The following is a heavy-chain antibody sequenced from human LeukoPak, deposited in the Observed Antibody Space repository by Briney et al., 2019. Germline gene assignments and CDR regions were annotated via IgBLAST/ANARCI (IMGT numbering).Heavy chain of an antibody. CDR1: GFTFSDYY. Sequence: PGGSLRLSCAASGFTFSDYYMSWFRQAPGKGLEWLSHISGSGRTIYYADSVKGRLTVSRDTAKNSLYLQMNTLRAEDTAVYYCARLKLGYWGQGTLVTVSS. CDR3: ARLKLGY. V-gene: IGHV3-11*04. D-gene: IGHD3-10*01. J-gene: IGHJ4*02. CDR2: ISGSGRTI.